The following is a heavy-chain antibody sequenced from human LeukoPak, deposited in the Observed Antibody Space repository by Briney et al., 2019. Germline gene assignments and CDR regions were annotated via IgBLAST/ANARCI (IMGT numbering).Heavy chain of an antibody. J-gene: IGHJ4*02. Sequence: PSETLSLTCAVYGGSSSGYYWSWIRQPPGKGLEWIGEINHSGSTNYNLSLKSRVTISVDTSKNQFSLKLSSVTAADTAVYYCARFGPRYCTNGVCNDYWGQGTLVTVSS. CDR3: ARFGPRYCTNGVCNDY. D-gene: IGHD2-8*01. CDR1: GGSSSGYY. CDR2: INHSGST. V-gene: IGHV4-34*01.